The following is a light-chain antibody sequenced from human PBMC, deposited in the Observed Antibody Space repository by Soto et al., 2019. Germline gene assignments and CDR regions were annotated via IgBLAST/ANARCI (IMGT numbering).Light chain of an antibody. V-gene: IGKV3-15*01. CDR3: QHYYDWPT. J-gene: IGKJ1*01. CDR1: QSVSSN. Sequence: EIVVAQSKATLSMSLVGRATLSCRASQSVSSNLAWYQQKPGQAPRLLIYGASTRATGIPARFSGSGSGTEFTLTISSLQSEDFAVYSCQHYYDWPTSGQGTNVDI. CDR2: GAS.